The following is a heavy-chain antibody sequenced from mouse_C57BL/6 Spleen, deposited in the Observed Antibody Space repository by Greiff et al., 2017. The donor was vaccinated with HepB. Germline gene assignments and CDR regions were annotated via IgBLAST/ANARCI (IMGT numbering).Heavy chain of an antibody. CDR2: ISYSGST. Sequence: EVKLVESGPGLAKPSPTLSLTCSVTGYSITSDYWNWIRKFPGNKLEYMGYISYSGSTYYNPSHKSRISITRDTSKNQYYLQLHSVTTEDTATYYCARFYSNYWYFDVWGTGTTVTVSS. J-gene: IGHJ1*03. D-gene: IGHD2-5*01. CDR3: ARFYSNYWYFDV. V-gene: IGHV3-8*01. CDR1: GYSITSDY.